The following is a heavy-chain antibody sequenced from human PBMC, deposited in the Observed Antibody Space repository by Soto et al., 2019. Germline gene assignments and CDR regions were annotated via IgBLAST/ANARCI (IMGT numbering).Heavy chain of an antibody. CDR3: ARGVTGYYTYNWFDP. CDR2: ISAYNGNT. V-gene: IGHV1-18*04. CDR1: GYTFTSYG. D-gene: IGHD3-9*01. J-gene: IGHJ5*02. Sequence: ASVKVCCKASGYTFTSYGISWVRQAPGQGLEWMGWISAYNGNTNYAQKLQGRVTMTTDTSTSTAYMELRSLRSDDTAVYYCARGVTGYYTYNWFDPWGQGTLVTVSS.